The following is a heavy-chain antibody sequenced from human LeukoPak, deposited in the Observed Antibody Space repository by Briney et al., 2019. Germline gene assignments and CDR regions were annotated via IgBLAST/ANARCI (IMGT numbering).Heavy chain of an antibody. CDR2: ISGSGGST. CDR3: ARVGAKRSYFDY. D-gene: IGHD1-26*01. Sequence: GGSLRLSCAASGFTFSSYAMSWVRQAPGKGLEWVSAISGSGGSTYYADSVKGRFTISRDNSKNTLYLQMNSLRAEDTAVYYCARVGAKRSYFDYWGQGTLVTVSS. CDR1: GFTFSSYA. J-gene: IGHJ4*02. V-gene: IGHV3-23*01.